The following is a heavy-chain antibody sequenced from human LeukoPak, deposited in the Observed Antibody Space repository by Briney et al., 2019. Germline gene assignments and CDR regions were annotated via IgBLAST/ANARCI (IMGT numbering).Heavy chain of an antibody. CDR1: GYTFTSYY. CDR3: ASDLIAVGPPHY. CDR2: INPSGGST. J-gene: IGHJ4*02. Sequence: ASVKVSCKASGYTFTSYYMHWVRQAPGQGLEWMGIINPSGGSTSYAQKFQGRVTMTRDTSTSTVYMELSSLRSEDTAVYYCASDLIAVGPPHYWGQGTLVTVSS. V-gene: IGHV1-46*01. D-gene: IGHD6-19*01.